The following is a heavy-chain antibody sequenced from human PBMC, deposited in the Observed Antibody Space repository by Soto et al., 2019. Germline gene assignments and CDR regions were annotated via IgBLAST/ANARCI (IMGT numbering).Heavy chain of an antibody. CDR2: IKPNGNDK. V-gene: IGHV3-7*01. J-gene: IGHJ4*02. CDR3: ADPTDLDH. Sequence: EVQVVESGGGLVQPGGSLRLSCAASGFIFRNNWMSWVRQAPGKGLEWVASIKPNGNDKYHVDSVKGLFTISKDNAKNSLYLQMNSLRVEDTAVYYWADPTDLDHWGQGTLVTVSS. D-gene: IGHD4-4*01. CDR1: GFIFRNNW.